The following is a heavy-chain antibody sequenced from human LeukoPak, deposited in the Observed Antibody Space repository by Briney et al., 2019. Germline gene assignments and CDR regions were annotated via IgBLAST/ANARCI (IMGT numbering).Heavy chain of an antibody. Sequence: GASVKVSCTASGGTFSSYAISWVRQAPGQGLEWMGGIIPIFGTANYAQKFQGRVTITADKSTSTAYMELNSLRSEDTAVYYCARDDATKWYSFDYWGQGTLVTVSS. CDR2: IIPIFGTA. J-gene: IGHJ4*02. CDR3: ARDDATKWYSFDY. D-gene: IGHD2-15*01. CDR1: GGTFSSYA. V-gene: IGHV1-69*06.